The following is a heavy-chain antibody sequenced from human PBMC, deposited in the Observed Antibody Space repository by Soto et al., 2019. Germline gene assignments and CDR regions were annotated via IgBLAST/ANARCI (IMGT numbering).Heavy chain of an antibody. CDR2: VWFDGSDK. D-gene: IGHD2-15*01. J-gene: IGHJ3*02. CDR3: ARLYCSASSCYSVGGFDI. Sequence: CLGLSCASSGFTFSTYGIHWVRPAPVKGLEWVALVWFDGSDKYSSDSVKGRFTISRDNSKNTLYLQMNSLRAEDTAVYYCARLYCSASSCYSVGGFDIWGQGTMVTVSS. CDR1: GFTFSTYG. V-gene: IGHV3-33*01.